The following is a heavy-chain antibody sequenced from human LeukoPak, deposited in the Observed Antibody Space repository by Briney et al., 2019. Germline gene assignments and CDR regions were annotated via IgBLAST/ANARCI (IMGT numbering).Heavy chain of an antibody. V-gene: IGHV3-74*01. J-gene: IGHJ3*02. CDR1: GFTFSSYW. Sequence: GGSLRLSCAASGFTFSSYWMHWVRQAPGKGLVWVSRINSDGSSTGYADSVKGRFTISRDNAKNTLYLQMNSLRAEDTAVYYCARGSSSPPGAFDIWGQGTMVTVSS. CDR2: INSDGSST. CDR3: ARGSSSPPGAFDI. D-gene: IGHD1-26*01.